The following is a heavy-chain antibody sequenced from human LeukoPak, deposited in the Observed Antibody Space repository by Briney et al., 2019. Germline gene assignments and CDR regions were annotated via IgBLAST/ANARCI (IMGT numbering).Heavy chain of an antibody. D-gene: IGHD3-3*01. CDR2: MDPNSGNT. V-gene: IGHV1-8*01. J-gene: IGHJ4*02. CDR3: ARSISSEHVLPFLEWLSETLDY. CDR1: GYTFTSYD. Sequence: ASVKVSCKASGYTFTSYDIDWVRQATGQGLEWMGWMDPNSGNTGYAQKFQGRVTMTRNTSISTAYMELSSLRSEDTAVYYCARSISSEHVLPFLEWLSETLDYWGQGTLVTVSS.